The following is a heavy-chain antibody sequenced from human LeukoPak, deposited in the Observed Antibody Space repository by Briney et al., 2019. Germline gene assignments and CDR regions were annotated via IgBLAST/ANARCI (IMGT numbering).Heavy chain of an antibody. Sequence: GGSLRLSCAASGFTFSSYVMSWVRQAPGKGLEWVSSIRGSGDSTNYADSVRGRFTISRENSKNTLYLQMNTLRAEDTAVYYCARSLIAVAGNLDWFDPWGQGTLVTVSS. D-gene: IGHD6-19*01. CDR3: ARSLIAVAGNLDWFDP. J-gene: IGHJ5*02. CDR1: GFTFSSYV. V-gene: IGHV3-23*01. CDR2: IRGSGDST.